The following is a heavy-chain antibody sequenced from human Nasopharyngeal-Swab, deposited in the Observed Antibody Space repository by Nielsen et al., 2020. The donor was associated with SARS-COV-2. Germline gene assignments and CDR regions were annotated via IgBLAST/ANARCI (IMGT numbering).Heavy chain of an antibody. D-gene: IGHD2-15*01. CDR3: ARDAVVVAAFYYYYYGMDV. J-gene: IGHJ6*02. Sequence: GGSLRLSCAASGFTFSSYGMHWVRQAPGKGLEWVAVIWYDGSNKYYADSVKGRFTISRDNSKNTLYLQMNSLRAEDTAVYYCARDAVVVAAFYYYYYGMDVWGQGTTVTVSS. CDR2: IWYDGSNK. CDR1: GFTFSSYG. V-gene: IGHV3-33*01.